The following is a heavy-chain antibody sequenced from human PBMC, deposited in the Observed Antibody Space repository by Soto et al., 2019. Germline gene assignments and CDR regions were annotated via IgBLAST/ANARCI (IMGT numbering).Heavy chain of an antibody. J-gene: IGHJ1*01. CDR2: INPNLGVK. Sequence: QVQLVQSGAAVKKAGSSVKVSCTASGDTFTSNSISWVRQAPGQGLEWMGRINPNLGVKNTAKKFEGRVTITADKSTNRANMELSSLRSEDTAVYYCATGGDSDSSLVYFEHWSHGTPVTVSS. V-gene: IGHV1-69*02. D-gene: IGHD2-2*01. CDR1: GDTFTSNS. CDR3: ATGGDSDSSLVYFEH.